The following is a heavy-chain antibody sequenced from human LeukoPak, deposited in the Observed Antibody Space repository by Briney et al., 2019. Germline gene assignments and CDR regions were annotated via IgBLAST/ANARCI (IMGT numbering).Heavy chain of an antibody. CDR3: AKQGRDWLRDYYYYMDV. J-gene: IGHJ6*03. CDR2: FGGRGGST. CDR1: GFTFSSYG. D-gene: IGHD3-9*01. V-gene: IGHV3-23*01. Sequence: GGSLRLSCAASGFTFSSYGMSWVRQAPGKGLEWVSTFGGRGGSTYYADSVKGRFTISRDNSENTLYLQMNSLRAEDTAVYYCAKQGRDWLRDYYYYMDVWGKGTTVTISS.